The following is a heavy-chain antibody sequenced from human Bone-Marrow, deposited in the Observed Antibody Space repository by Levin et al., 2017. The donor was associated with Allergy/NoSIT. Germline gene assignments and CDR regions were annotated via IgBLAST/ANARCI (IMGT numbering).Heavy chain of an antibody. CDR2: IHQGGTQE. D-gene: IGHD3-16*01. CDR1: GFTFTGYW. J-gene: IGHJ6*02. CDR3: TRDLGALHDPHPYYYAMDV. Sequence: PGGSLRLSCAASGFTFTGYWMSWVRQAPGKGLQWVANIHQGGTQEYYVDSVKGRFTISRDNAKNSLYLQMNSLRAEDTAIYYCTRDLGALHDPHPYYYAMDVWGQGTTVTVSS. V-gene: IGHV3-7*01.